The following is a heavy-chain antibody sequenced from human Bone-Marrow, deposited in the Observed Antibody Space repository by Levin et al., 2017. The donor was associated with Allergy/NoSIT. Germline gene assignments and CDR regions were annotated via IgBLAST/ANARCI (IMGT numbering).Heavy chain of an antibody. CDR1: GASFSGYY. CDR3: AVFSFRYGTFDI. V-gene: IGHV4-34*01. CDR2: ISHREST. J-gene: IGHJ3*02. Sequence: SSETLSLTCAVYGASFSGYYWSWIRQPPGRGLEWIGEISHRESTTYNPSLKSRVTISLDTSGNQYSLRLDSVTAADTAIYYCAVFSFRYGTFDIWGQGTMVTVSS. D-gene: IGHD4-17*01.